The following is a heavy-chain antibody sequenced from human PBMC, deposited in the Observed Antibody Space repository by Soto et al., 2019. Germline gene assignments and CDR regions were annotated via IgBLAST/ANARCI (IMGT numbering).Heavy chain of an antibody. Sequence: SVKVSCRASGGTFSSYAISWVRQAPGQGLEWMGGIIPIFGTANYAQKFQGRVTITADESTSTAYMELSSLRSEDTAVYYCARGGVDYDFWSGPNYFDYWGQGTLVTVSS. CDR2: IIPIFGTA. CDR3: ARGGVDYDFWSGPNYFDY. CDR1: GGTFSSYA. V-gene: IGHV1-69*13. D-gene: IGHD3-3*01. J-gene: IGHJ4*02.